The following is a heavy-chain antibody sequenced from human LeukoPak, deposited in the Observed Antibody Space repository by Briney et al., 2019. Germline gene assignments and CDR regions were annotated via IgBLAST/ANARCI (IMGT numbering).Heavy chain of an antibody. J-gene: IGHJ4*02. Sequence: SETLSLTCAVYGGSFSGYYWSWIRQPPGKGLEWIGEINHSGSTNYNPSLKSRVTISVDTSKNQFSLKLGSVTAADTAVYYCARGPYGSGGCDYWGQGTLVTVSS. CDR3: ARGPYGSGGCDY. CDR2: INHSGST. V-gene: IGHV4-34*01. D-gene: IGHD3-10*01. CDR1: GGSFSGYY.